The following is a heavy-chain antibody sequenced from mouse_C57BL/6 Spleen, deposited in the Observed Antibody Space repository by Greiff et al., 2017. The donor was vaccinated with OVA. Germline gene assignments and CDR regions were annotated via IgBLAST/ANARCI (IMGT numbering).Heavy chain of an antibody. J-gene: IGHJ2*01. CDR3: ARSSYSNYFDY. CDR1: GYTFTSYW. V-gene: IGHV1-50*01. Sequence: QVQLQQSGAELVKPGASVKLSCKASGYTFTSYWMQWVKQRPGQGLEWIGEIDPSDSYTNYNQKFKGKATLTVDTSSSTAYMQLSSLTSEDSAVFYCARSSYSNYFDYWGQGTTLTVSS. CDR2: IDPSDSYT. D-gene: IGHD2-5*01.